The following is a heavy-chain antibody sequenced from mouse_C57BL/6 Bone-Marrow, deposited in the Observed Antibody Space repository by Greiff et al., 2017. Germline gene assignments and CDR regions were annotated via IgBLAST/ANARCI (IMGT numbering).Heavy chain of an antibody. J-gene: IGHJ1*03. CDR1: GYTFTSYD. V-gene: IGHV1-85*01. CDR2: IYPRDGST. Sequence: QVQLQQSGPELVKPGASVKLSCKASGYTFTSYDINWVKQRPGQGLEWIGWIYPRDGSTKYNEKFKGKATLTVDTSSSTAYMELHSLTSEDSAVYFCARDYGSSYWYFDVWGTEGTVTVSS. CDR3: ARDYGSSYWYFDV. D-gene: IGHD1-1*01.